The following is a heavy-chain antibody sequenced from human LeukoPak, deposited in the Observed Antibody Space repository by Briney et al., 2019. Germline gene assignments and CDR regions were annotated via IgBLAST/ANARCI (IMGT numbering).Heavy chain of an antibody. D-gene: IGHD5-12*01. Sequence: GGSLRLSCAASGFTFSSYSMNWVRQALGKRLEWVSSISSSSSYIYYADSVKGRFTISRDNAKNSLYLQMNSLRAEDTAVYYCARAERLRHLIDYWGQGTLVTVSS. J-gene: IGHJ4*02. CDR1: GFTFSSYS. V-gene: IGHV3-21*01. CDR3: ARAERLRHLIDY. CDR2: ISSSSSYI.